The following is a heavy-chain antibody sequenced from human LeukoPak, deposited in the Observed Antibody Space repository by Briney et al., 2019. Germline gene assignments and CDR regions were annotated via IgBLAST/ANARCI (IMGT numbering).Heavy chain of an antibody. J-gene: IGHJ4*02. V-gene: IGHV3-11*01. CDR1: GFTFSDYY. Sequence: GGSLRLSRAATGFTFSDYYMSWIRQALGKGLEWVSYISSSGSTTYYADSVKGRFTISRDNAKNSLYLQMNNLRAEDTAVYYCARGGEYSSSWYGNLNYWGQGTLVTVSS. CDR3: ARGGEYSSSWYGNLNY. CDR2: ISSSGSTT. D-gene: IGHD6-13*01.